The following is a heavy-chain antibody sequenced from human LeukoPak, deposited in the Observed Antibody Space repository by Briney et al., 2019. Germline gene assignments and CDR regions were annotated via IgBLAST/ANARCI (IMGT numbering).Heavy chain of an antibody. J-gene: IGHJ3*01. D-gene: IGHD3-22*01. CDR2: VVPMSGTA. Sequence: SVKVSCKASGGTFSGYGINWVRQAPGQGLEWMGRVVPMSGTANYAQKFQGRVTITTDESTSTAYMELTSLRSEDTAVYYCARDFYYDTSVGGLTWGQGTMVTVSS. CDR3: ARDFYYDTSVGGLT. V-gene: IGHV1-69*05. CDR1: GGTFSGYG.